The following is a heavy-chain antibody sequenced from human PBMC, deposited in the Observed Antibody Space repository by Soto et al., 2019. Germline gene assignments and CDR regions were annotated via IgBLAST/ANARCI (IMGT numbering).Heavy chain of an antibody. V-gene: IGHV1-2*02. CDR1: GYPVTAYY. Sequence: QLHLVQSGAVVKKPGASVTVSCSASGYPVTAYYMHWVRQAPGRGLEWMGGINPATGAAKYTQTLQGGVTMTRATAGSTVFMDPRALTSEDTAVFYFAGGGGVGVAGSAAFDMWGQGTLVTVSS. D-gene: IGHD3-3*01. J-gene: IGHJ3*02. CDR2: INPATGAA. CDR3: AGGGGVGVAGSAAFDM.